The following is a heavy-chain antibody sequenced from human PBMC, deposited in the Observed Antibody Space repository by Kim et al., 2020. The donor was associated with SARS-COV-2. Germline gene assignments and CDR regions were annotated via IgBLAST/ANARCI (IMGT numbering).Heavy chain of an antibody. CDR3: ARDGDRLIIKLLWFGVFDL. J-gene: IGHJ5*02. CDR1: GFTFSSYA. CDR2: ISYDGSNK. Sequence: GGSLRLSCAASGFTFSSYAMHWVRQAPGKGLEWVAVISYDGSNKYYADSVKGPFTISRDNSKNTLYLQMNSPRAEDTSVYYCARDGDRLIIKLLWFGVFDLWGQGNLLPVSS. D-gene: IGHD3-10*01. V-gene: IGHV3-30-3*01.